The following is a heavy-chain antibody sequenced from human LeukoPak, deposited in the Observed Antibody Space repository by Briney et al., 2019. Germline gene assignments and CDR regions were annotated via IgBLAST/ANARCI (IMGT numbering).Heavy chain of an antibody. D-gene: IGHD2-2*01. V-gene: IGHV1-69*05. CDR3: ARDCSSTSCYAGY. CDR1: GYTFTSYD. Sequence: SVKVSCKASGYTFTSYDINWVRQATGQGLEWMGRIIPIFGTANYAQKCQGRVTNTTDESTSTAYMELSSLRSEDTAVYYCARDCSSTSCYAGYWGQGTLVTVSS. J-gene: IGHJ4*02. CDR2: IIPIFGTA.